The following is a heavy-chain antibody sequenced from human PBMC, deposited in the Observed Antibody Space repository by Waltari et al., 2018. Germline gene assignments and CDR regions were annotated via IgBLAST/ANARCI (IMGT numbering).Heavy chain of an antibody. Sequence: QVQLVESGGGVVQPGGSLRLSCAASGFPFSSYGMHWVRQGPGKGLEWVEFMRYEGSNKYYADSVKGRFTISRDNSKNTLYLQMNSLRAEDTAVYYCAKAPNWGSLFDYWGQGTLVTVSS. J-gene: IGHJ4*02. CDR3: AKAPNWGSLFDY. D-gene: IGHD7-27*01. CDR2: MRYEGSNK. V-gene: IGHV3-30*02. CDR1: GFPFSSYG.